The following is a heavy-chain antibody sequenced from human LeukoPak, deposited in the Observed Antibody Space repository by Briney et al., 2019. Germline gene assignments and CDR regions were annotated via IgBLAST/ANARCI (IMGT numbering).Heavy chain of an antibody. CDR1: GGSVSGYY. Sequence: PSETLSLTCTVSGGSVSGYYWSWIRQPPGKGLEWIGYIYYSGSTNYNPSLKSRATISVDTSKNQFSLKLSSVTAADTAVYYCARDTLKWFDPWGQGTLVTVSS. J-gene: IGHJ5*02. V-gene: IGHV4-59*02. CDR3: ARDTLKWFDP. CDR2: IYYSGST.